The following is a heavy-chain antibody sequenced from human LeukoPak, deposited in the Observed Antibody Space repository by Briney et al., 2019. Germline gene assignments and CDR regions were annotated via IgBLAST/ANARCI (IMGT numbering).Heavy chain of an antibody. Sequence: PGGSLRLSCAASGFTFSNYGMSWVRQAPGKGLEWVSAPSGSGSSTYYADSVKGRFTISRDNSKNTLYLQMNSLRAEDTAIYFCATNCSSTSCYYYWGQGTLVTVSS. J-gene: IGHJ4*02. D-gene: IGHD2-2*01. CDR1: GFTFSNYG. CDR2: PSGSGSST. V-gene: IGHV3-23*01. CDR3: ATNCSSTSCYYY.